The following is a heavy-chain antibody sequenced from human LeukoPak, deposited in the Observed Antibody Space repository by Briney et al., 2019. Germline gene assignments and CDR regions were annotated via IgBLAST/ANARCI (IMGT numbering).Heavy chain of an antibody. D-gene: IGHD3-22*01. J-gene: IGHJ4*02. CDR2: ISSSSSTI. V-gene: IGHV3-48*04. CDR1: GFTFSSYS. CDR3: ARGAIGDEEKYYYDSSGYFPYFDY. Sequence: GGSLRLSCAASGFTFSSYSMNWVRQAPGKGLEWVSYISSSSSTIYYADSVKGRFTISRDNAKNSLYLQMNSLRAEDTAVYHCARGAIGDEEKYYYDSSGYFPYFDYWGQGTLVTVSS.